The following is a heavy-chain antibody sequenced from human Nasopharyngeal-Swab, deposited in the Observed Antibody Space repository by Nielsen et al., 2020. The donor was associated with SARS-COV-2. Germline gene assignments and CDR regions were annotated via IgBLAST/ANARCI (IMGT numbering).Heavy chain of an antibody. J-gene: IGHJ4*02. CDR2: ISGSGGST. CDR3: AKRDDYYESSGLGD. Sequence: GGSLRLSCAASGFTFSTYAMYWVRQPPAKGLEWVSIISGSGGSTYYADSVKGRFTISRDNSKKTLYLQMNSLRAEDTAVYYCAKRDDYYESSGLGDWGQGTLVTVSS. CDR1: GFTFSTYA. V-gene: IGHV3-23*01. D-gene: IGHD3-22*01.